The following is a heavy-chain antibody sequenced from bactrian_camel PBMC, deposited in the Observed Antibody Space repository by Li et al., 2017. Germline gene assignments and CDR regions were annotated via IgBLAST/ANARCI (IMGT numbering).Heavy chain of an antibody. CDR2: IYTGSGNT. D-gene: IGHD3*01. J-gene: IGHJ4*01. V-gene: IGHV3S1*01. Sequence: HVQLVESGGGSVQAGGSLRPSCAASGYTYNRNCMAWFRQAPGKEREGVARIYTGSGNTYYADSVKGRFTISRDNAKDTLYLQMNSLKIEDTAVYYCALGSSRQATMTARGKGTQVTVS. CDR1: GYTYNRNC.